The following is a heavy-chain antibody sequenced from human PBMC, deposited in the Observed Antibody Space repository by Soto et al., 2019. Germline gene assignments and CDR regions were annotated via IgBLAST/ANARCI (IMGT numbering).Heavy chain of an antibody. CDR2: INHSGST. D-gene: IGHD2-15*01. V-gene: IGHV4-34*01. Sequence: PLETLSLTCAVYGGSFSGYYWSWIRQPPGKGLEWIGEINHSGSTNYNPSLKSRVTISVDTSKNQFSLKLSSVTAADTAVYYCARGVVVAATWFDPWGQGTLVTVSS. CDR3: ARGVVVAATWFDP. J-gene: IGHJ5*02. CDR1: GGSFSGYY.